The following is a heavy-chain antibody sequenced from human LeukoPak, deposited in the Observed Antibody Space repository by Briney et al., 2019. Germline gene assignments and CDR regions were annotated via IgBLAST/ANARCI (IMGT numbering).Heavy chain of an antibody. CDR3: AREAPEAFDI. CDR2: ISSSSSTI. Sequence: PGGSLRLSCAASGFTFSSYSMNWVRQAPGKGLEWVSYISSSSSTIYYADSVKGRFTISRDNAKNSLYLQMNSLRAEDTAVYYCAREAPEAFDIWGQGTMVTVSS. J-gene: IGHJ3*02. V-gene: IGHV3-48*01. CDR1: GFTFSSYS.